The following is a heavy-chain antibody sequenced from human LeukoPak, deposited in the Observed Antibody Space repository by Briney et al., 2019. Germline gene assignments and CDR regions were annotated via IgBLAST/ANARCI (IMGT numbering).Heavy chain of an antibody. J-gene: IGHJ4*02. D-gene: IGHD3-16*02. CDR3: ARDSASMIMFGGVIANPDY. Sequence: GGSLRLSCAASGFTFSSYGMHWVRQAPGKGLEWVAVIWYDGSNKYYPDSVKGRFTISSDNSKNTLYLHMNSWRAGETAVYYCARDSASMIMFGGVIANPDYWGQGTLVTVSS. V-gene: IGHV3-33*01. CDR1: GFTFSSYG. CDR2: IWYDGSNK.